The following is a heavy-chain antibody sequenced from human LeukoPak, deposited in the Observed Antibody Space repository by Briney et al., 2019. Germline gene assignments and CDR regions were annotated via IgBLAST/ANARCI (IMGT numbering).Heavy chain of an antibody. V-gene: IGHV3-30*18. D-gene: IGHD6-19*01. CDR3: AKDSKLGYSSGWYPDY. CDR2: ISYDGSNK. J-gene: IGHJ4*02. CDR1: GFTFSSYG. Sequence: PGGSLRLSCAASGFTFSSYGMHWVRQAPGKGLEWVAVISYDGSNKYYADSVKGRFTISRDNSKNTLYLQMNSLRAEDTAVHYCAKDSKLGYSSGWYPDYWGQGTLVTVSS.